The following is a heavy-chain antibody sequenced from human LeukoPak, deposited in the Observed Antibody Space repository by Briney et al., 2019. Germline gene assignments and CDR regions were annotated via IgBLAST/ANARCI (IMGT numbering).Heavy chain of an antibody. J-gene: IGHJ4*02. CDR1: GFTFSSYA. Sequence: GGSLRLSCAASGFTFSSYAMSWVRQAPGKGLEWVSAISGSGGSTYYADSVKGQFTISRDNSKNTLYLQMNSLRAEDTAVYYCAKDLYSSGWYFTFDYWGQGTLVTVSS. CDR3: AKDLYSSGWYFTFDY. CDR2: ISGSGGST. V-gene: IGHV3-23*01. D-gene: IGHD6-19*01.